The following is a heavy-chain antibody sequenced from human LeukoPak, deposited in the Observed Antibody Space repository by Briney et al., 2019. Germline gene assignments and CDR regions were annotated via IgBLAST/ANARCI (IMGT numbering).Heavy chain of an antibody. D-gene: IGHD6-6*01. V-gene: IGHV3-33*01. CDR2: IWYDGSNK. J-gene: IGHJ4*02. Sequence: GGSLRLSCAASGFTFSSYGMHWVRQAPGKGLEWVAVIWYDGSNKYYAGSVKGRFTISRDNSKNTLYLQMNSLRAEDTAVYYCAREQFTCSSSSLDYWGQGTLVTVSS. CDR3: AREQFTCSSSSLDY. CDR1: GFTFSSYG.